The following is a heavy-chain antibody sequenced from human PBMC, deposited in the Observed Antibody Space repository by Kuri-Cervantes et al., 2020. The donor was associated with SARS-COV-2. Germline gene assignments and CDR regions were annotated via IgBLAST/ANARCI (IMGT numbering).Heavy chain of an antibody. J-gene: IGHJ4*02. CDR2: INNDGYYT. CDR3: VKSLRFLEWLPLDY. V-gene: IGHV3-64D*08. Sequence: GESLKISCSASGLTFSHYVMHWVRQAPRKGLEYVSAINNDGYYTYYTDSVKGRFIISRDNSKNTLYLQMSSLRAEDTAVYYCVKSLRFLEWLPLDYWGQGTLVTVSS. CDR1: GLTFSHYV. D-gene: IGHD3-3*01.